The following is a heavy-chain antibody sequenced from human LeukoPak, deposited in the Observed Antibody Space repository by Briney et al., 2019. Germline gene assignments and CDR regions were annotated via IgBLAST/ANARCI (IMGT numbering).Heavy chain of an antibody. V-gene: IGHV1-3*01. CDR1: GYTFTSYA. D-gene: IGHD3-10*01. Sequence: GASVKVSCKASGYTFTSYAMHWVRQAPGQRLEWMGWINAGNGNTKYSQKFQGRVTITRDTSASTAYMELSSLRSEDTAVYYCARAPSFYYGSGYFDLWGRGTLVTVSS. CDR2: INAGNGNT. CDR3: ARAPSFYYGSGYFDL. J-gene: IGHJ2*01.